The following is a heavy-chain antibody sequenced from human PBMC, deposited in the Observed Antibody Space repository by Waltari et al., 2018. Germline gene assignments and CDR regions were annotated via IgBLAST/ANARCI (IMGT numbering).Heavy chain of an antibody. J-gene: IGHJ4*02. D-gene: IGHD1-26*01. V-gene: IGHV3-9*01. CDR2: ISWNSGNI. Sequence: EVQLVESGGGLVQPGSSLRLSCAASGFTFDDYAMHWVRQAPGKGLEWVSGISWNSGNIGYADSVKGRFTISRDNAKNSLYLQMNSLRTGDTALYYCAKGHSGSYGLDSWGQGTLVTVSP. CDR3: AKGHSGSYGLDS. CDR1: GFTFDDYA.